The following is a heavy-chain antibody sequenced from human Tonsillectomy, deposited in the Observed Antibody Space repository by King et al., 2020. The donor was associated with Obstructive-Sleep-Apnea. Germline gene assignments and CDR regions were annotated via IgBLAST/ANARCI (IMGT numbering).Heavy chain of an antibody. D-gene: IGHD6-13*01. CDR3: ARMAAAGGTATWFDP. CDR2: IDWDDDK. J-gene: IGHJ5*02. Sequence: TLKESGPALVKPTQTLTLTCSFSGFSLSTSGMCVSWIRQPPGKALEWLARIDWDDDKYYNTSLKTRLTISKDTSKNQVVLTMTNIDPVDTATYYCARMAAAGGTATWFDPWGQGTLVTVSS. V-gene: IGHV2-70*11. CDR1: GFSLSTSGMC.